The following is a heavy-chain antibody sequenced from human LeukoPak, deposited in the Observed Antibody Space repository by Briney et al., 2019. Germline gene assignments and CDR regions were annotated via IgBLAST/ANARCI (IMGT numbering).Heavy chain of an antibody. J-gene: IGHJ4*02. Sequence: GGSLRLSCAASGFTFSTYGMHWVRQAQGKGLEWVAPIWYDGSNENYADSVKGRFTISRDNSRNTLYLQMNSLRGEDTAVYYCARGGLTIAEATTSWYLDYWGQGTLVTVSS. CDR1: GFTFSTYG. CDR2: IWYDGSNE. D-gene: IGHD1-26*01. V-gene: IGHV3-33*01. CDR3: ARGGLTIAEATTSWYLDY.